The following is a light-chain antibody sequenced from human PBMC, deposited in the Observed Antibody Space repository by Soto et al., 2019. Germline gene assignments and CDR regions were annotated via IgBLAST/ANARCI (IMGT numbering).Light chain of an antibody. CDR3: SSYTSSSTLV. CDR2: EVS. CDR1: STDFVSYNR. V-gene: IGLV2-18*02. Sequence: QSVLTQPPSVSGSPGQSVTISCTGTSTDFVSYNRVSWYQQPPGTAPKLMIYEVSNRPSGVSNRFSGSKSGNTASLTISGLQAEDEADYYCSSYTSSSTLVFGTGTKVTVL. J-gene: IGLJ1*01.